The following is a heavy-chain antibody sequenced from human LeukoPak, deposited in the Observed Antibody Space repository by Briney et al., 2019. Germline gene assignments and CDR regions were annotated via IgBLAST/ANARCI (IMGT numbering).Heavy chain of an antibody. Sequence: GGSLRLSCAASGFTFSSYSMNWVRQAPGKGLEWVSSISSSSSYISYAAPVKGRFTISRDNAKNSLYLQMNSLRAEDTAVYYCARLDSASSRGDAFHIWGQGTMVTVSS. V-gene: IGHV3-21*01. D-gene: IGHD1-26*01. CDR3: ARLDSASSRGDAFHI. J-gene: IGHJ3*02. CDR2: ISSSSSYI. CDR1: GFTFSSYS.